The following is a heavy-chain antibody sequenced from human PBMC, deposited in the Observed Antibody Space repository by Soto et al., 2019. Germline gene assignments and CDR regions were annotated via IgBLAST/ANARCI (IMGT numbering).Heavy chain of an antibody. CDR3: ARAIDTYYYEGASAFDP. V-gene: IGHV4-30-2*01. CDR1: GGSISSGGYS. Sequence: KASETLSLTCAVSGGSISSGGYSWSWIRQPPGKGLEWIGYIYHSGSTYYNPSLKSRVTISVDRSKNQFSLKLSSVTAADTAVYYCARAIDTYYYEGASAFDPWGQGTLVTVSS. CDR2: IYHSGST. J-gene: IGHJ5*02. D-gene: IGHD3-22*01.